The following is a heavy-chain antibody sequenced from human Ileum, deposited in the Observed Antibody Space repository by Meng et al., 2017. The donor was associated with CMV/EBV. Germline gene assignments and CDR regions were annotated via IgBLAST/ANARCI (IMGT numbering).Heavy chain of an antibody. CDR3: GSGDYDFPET. CDR2: INHSGNT. V-gene: IGHV4-34*01. D-gene: IGHD3-3*01. J-gene: IGHJ5*02. Sequence: LAGAAYGGSFNGCYWAYLRQPPGKGLEWIGGINHSGNTYYNPSLKSRLSMSVDTSKNQFSLRLSSVTAADTAVYYCGSGDYDFPETWGQGTLVTVSS. CDR1: GGSFNGCY.